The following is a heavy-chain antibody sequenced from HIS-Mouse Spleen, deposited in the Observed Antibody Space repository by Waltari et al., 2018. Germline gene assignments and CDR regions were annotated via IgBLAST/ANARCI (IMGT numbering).Heavy chain of an antibody. Sequence: EVQLVESGGGLVKPGGSLRLSCAASGFTFSNAWMSWVRQAPGKGREWVGSIKSKTDGGTTNYAAPVKGRFTISRDDSKNTLYLQMNSLKTEDTAVYYCTTDSTTQAGRDYFDYWGQGTLVTVSS. CDR1: GFTFSNAW. V-gene: IGHV3-15*01. CDR2: IKSKTDGGTT. CDR3: TTDSTTQAGRDYFDY. J-gene: IGHJ4*02. D-gene: IGHD3-10*01.